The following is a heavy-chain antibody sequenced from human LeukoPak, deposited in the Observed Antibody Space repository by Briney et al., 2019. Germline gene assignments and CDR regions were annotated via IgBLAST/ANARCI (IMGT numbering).Heavy chain of an antibody. D-gene: IGHD4-23*01. CDR2: FASEDGET. CDR3: ATVSRWYQGTEGYYFDY. J-gene: IGHJ4*02. V-gene: IGHV1-24*01. CDR1: GHTLTVLP. Sequence: ASVKVSCQVSGHTLTVLPMHWARQAPGKGLDWMGGFASEDGETIYAQKFQGRVTMTEDTSTDTAYMELSSLRSEDTAVYYCATVSRWYQGTEGYYFDYWGQGTLVTVSS.